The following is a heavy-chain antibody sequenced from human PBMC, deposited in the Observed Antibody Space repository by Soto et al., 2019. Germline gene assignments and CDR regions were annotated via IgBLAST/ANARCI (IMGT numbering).Heavy chain of an antibody. D-gene: IGHD3-3*01. Sequence: SVNVACKACGYTLTSYSMHGVQQAPGQGLEWMGIINPSGGSTSYAQKFQGRVTMTRDTSTSTVYMELSSLRSEETAVYYCARDYDFWSGYYTPTYYGMDVWGQGTTVTVSS. V-gene: IGHV1-46*01. CDR3: ARDYDFWSGYYTPTYYGMDV. CDR1: GYTLTSYS. CDR2: INPSGGST. J-gene: IGHJ6*02.